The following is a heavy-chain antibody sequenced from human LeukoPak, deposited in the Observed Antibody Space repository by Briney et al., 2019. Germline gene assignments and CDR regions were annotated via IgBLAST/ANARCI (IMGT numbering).Heavy chain of an antibody. V-gene: IGHV3-30*02. CDR3: VKRRWGATPGDY. D-gene: IGHD4/OR15-4a*01. CDR2: MRFDVRNK. CDR1: GFTFSSLG. J-gene: IGHJ4*02. Sequence: PGGSQSLLRVPSGFTFSSLGMHWVRQAPGEALEWVVFMRFDVRNKYYADPVNGRFTISRDNSKKTLYVQMNSLRAEDTAVYYCVKRRWGATPGDYWGQGTLVTVSS.